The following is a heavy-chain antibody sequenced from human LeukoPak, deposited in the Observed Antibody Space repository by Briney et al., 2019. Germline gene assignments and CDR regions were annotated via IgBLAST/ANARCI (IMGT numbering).Heavy chain of an antibody. CDR1: GFTFSSYG. V-gene: IGHV3-33*01. D-gene: IGHD2-15*01. Sequence: PGGSLRLPCAASGFTFSSYGMHWVRQAPGKGLEWVAVIWYDGSNKYYADSVKGRFTISKDNSKNTLYLQMNSLRAEDTAVYYCARDLGYCSGGSCYPRGFDYWGQGTLVTVSS. CDR3: ARDLGYCSGGSCYPRGFDY. CDR2: IWYDGSNK. J-gene: IGHJ4*02.